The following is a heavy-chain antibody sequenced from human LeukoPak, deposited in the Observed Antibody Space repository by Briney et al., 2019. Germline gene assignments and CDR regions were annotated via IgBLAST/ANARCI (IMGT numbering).Heavy chain of an antibody. D-gene: IGHD2-2*01. V-gene: IGHV3-30*18. Sequence: GGSLRLSCAASGFTFSSYGMHWVRQAPGKGLEWVAVMSYDGSNKYYADSVKGRFTISRDNSKNTLYLQMNSLRAEDTAVYYCAKLIVVVPAATESNFDYWGQGTLVTVSS. CDR2: MSYDGSNK. CDR3: AKLIVVVPAATESNFDY. J-gene: IGHJ4*02. CDR1: GFTFSSYG.